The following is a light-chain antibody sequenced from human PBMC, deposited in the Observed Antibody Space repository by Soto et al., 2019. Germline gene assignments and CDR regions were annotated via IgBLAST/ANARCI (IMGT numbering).Light chain of an antibody. J-gene: IGLJ7*01. V-gene: IGLV1-51*02. CDR3: GTWDSSLSAV. Sequence: QSVLTQPPSVSAAPGQKVTISCSGSSSNIGNNYVSWYQQLPGTAPKLLIYENNKRPSRIPDRFSGSKSGTSATLGITGLQTGDEADYYCGTWDSSLSAVFGGGTQLTVL. CDR2: ENN. CDR1: SSNIGNNY.